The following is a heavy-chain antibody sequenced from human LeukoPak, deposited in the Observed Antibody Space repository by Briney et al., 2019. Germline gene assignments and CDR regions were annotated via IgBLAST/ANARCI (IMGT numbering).Heavy chain of an antibody. J-gene: IGHJ4*02. CDR3: ARVDPSYYDILTGYGDY. Sequence: GGSLRLSCAASGFTFSRYWMTWVRQAPGKGLEWLANIGLDGSEKYYVDSVKGRFTISRDNAKNSLFLQMNGLRAEDTAVYYCARVDPSYYDILTGYGDYWGQGTLVTVSS. V-gene: IGHV3-7*01. CDR2: IGLDGSEK. CDR1: GFTFSRYW. D-gene: IGHD3-9*01.